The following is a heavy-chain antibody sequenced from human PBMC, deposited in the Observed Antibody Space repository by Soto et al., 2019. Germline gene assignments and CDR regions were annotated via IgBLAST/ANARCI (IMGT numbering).Heavy chain of an antibody. D-gene: IGHD4-17*01. V-gene: IGHV4-31*03. CDR2: IYYSGST. CDR3: ARGLSVTLFDN. CDR1: GGSISTGGYY. Sequence: QVQLQESGPGLVKPSQTLSLTCTVSGGSISTGGYYWPWIPQHPGKGLEWIGYIYYSGSTYYNPSLKSRVTISVDTSKNQFSLKLSSVTAADTAVYYCARGLSVTLFDNWGQGTLVTVSS. J-gene: IGHJ4*02.